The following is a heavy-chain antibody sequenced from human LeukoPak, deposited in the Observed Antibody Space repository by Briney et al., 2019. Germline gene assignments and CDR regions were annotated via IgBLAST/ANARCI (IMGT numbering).Heavy chain of an antibody. D-gene: IGHD1-7*01. CDR2: ISNTADNT. CDR1: GFALRDYG. CDR3: TKDCCNYFFDS. J-gene: IGHJ4*02. Sequence: GESLRLSGVVSGFALRDYGMAGVRQPPERGLEWVSTISNTADNTHYADSVKYRFLVSRDNSKDTLYLQMFNLRVEDTGVYYCTKDCCNYFFDSWGQGTRVIVSP. V-gene: IGHV3-23*01.